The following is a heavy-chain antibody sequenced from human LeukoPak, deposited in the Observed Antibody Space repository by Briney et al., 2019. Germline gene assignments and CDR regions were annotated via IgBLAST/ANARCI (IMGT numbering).Heavy chain of an antibody. Sequence: GGSLRLSCATSGFTFSSYSMNWVRQAPGMGLEWVSFISSSSSNIYYADSVKGRFTISGDNAKNSLYLQMNSLRAEDTAVYYCARRSGSYYAFDYWGQGTLVTVSS. J-gene: IGHJ4*02. CDR3: ARRSGSYYAFDY. CDR2: ISSSSSNI. D-gene: IGHD3-10*01. CDR1: GFTFSSYS. V-gene: IGHV3-21*01.